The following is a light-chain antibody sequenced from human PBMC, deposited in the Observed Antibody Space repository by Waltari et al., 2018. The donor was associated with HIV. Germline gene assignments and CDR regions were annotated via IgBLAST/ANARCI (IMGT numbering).Light chain of an antibody. Sequence: DIQMTQSPSTLSASVGDRVTITCRASESIGGWLAWYQQKSGKAPKLLIRKASNLESGVPSRFSGSGYGTEFTLTITSLQPDDFATYHCQEYISFSRTFGQGTKVEI. CDR3: QEYISFSRT. J-gene: IGKJ1*01. V-gene: IGKV1-5*03. CDR2: KAS. CDR1: ESIGGW.